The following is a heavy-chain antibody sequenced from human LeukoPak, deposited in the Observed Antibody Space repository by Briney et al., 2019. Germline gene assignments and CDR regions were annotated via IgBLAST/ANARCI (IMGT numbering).Heavy chain of an antibody. D-gene: IGHD6-6*01. CDR3: ARVGTSSSSYYYYYMDV. V-gene: IGHV4-34*01. J-gene: IGHJ6*03. CDR2: INHSGST. CDR1: GGSFSGYY. Sequence: SETLSLTCAVYGGSFSGYYWSWIRQPPGKGLEWIGEINHSGSTNYNPSLKSRVTISVDTSKNQFSLKPSSVTAADTAVYYCARVGTSSSSYYYYYMDVWGKGTTVTVSS.